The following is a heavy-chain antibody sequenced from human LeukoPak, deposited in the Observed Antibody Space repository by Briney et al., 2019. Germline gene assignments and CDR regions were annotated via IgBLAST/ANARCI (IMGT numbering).Heavy chain of an antibody. D-gene: IGHD2-2*01. CDR1: GFTFSNAW. J-gene: IGHJ4*02. Sequence: GGSLRLSCAASGFTFSNAWMSWVRQAPGKGKEWVGRIKSKTDGATTDYAAPVKGRFTNSRDESKNTLYLQINSLKTEDTAVYYCTTDIRTMPHLGWGQGTLVTVSS. CDR2: IKSKTDGATT. V-gene: IGHV3-15*01. CDR3: TTDIRTMPHLG.